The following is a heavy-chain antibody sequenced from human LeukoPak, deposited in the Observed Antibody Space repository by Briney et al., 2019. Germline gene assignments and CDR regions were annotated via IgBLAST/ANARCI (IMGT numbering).Heavy chain of an antibody. Sequence: ASAKVSCKASGYTFTNYGISWVRQAPGQGLEWMGWISAYNGNTNYAQKLQGRVTMTTDTSTSTAYMELRSLRSDDTAVYYCVGVTSTYYFDYWGQGTLVTVSS. J-gene: IGHJ4*02. V-gene: IGHV1-18*01. CDR3: VGVTSTYYFDY. CDR2: ISAYNGNT. CDR1: GYTFTNYG.